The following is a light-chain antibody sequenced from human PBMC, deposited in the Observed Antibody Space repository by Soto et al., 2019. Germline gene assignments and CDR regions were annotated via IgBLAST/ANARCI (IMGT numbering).Light chain of an antibody. Sequence: EIVFTQSPCTLSLSPGERATLSCRASQSVSNNLAWYQQKPGQAPRLLIYGASTRATGIPARFSGSGSGTEFTLTISSLQSEDFAVYYCQQYNNWPPTFGQGTKVDI. J-gene: IGKJ1*01. CDR3: QQYNNWPPT. CDR1: QSVSNN. CDR2: GAS. V-gene: IGKV3-15*01.